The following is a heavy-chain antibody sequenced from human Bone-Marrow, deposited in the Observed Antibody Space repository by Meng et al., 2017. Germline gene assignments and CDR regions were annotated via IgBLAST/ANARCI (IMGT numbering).Heavy chain of an antibody. D-gene: IGHD6-19*01. J-gene: IGHJ4*02. CDR2: INPSGGST. CDR1: GYTFTGYY. CDR3: ARDPGSSGWYAFLDYYFDY. V-gene: IGHV1-46*01. Sequence: ASVKVSCKASGYTFTGYYMHWVRQAPGQGLEWMGIINPSGGSTSYAQKFQGRVTMTRDTSTSTVYMELSSLRSEDTAVYYCARDPGSSGWYAFLDYYFDYWGQGTLVTVSS.